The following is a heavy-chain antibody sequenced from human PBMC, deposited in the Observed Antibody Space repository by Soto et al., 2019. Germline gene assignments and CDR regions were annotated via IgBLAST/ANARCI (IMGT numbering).Heavy chain of an antibody. V-gene: IGHV3-66*01. J-gene: IGHJ4*02. CDR2: IYSGGST. Sequence: GGSLRLSCAASGFTVSSNYMSWVRQAPGKGLEWVSVIYSGGSTYYADSVKGRFTISRDNSKNTLYLQMNSLRAEDTAVYYCARVNNYDILTGYPDYWGQGTLVTVSS. CDR3: ARVNNYDILTGYPDY. CDR1: GFTVSSNY. D-gene: IGHD3-9*01.